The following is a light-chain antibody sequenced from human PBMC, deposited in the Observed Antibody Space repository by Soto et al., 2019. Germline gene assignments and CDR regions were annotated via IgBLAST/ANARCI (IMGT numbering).Light chain of an antibody. J-gene: IGKJ2*01. CDR1: KSINIS. CDR2: AES. Sequence: DIQMTQSPSSLSASVGDRVTITCRASKSINISLNWYQQKPGRAPKLVINAESRLQSGVPSRFSGSGSGTDFTLSISPLQPEDLETYYCQQSYSNPNTLGQGTNLEIK. CDR3: QQSYSNPNT. V-gene: IGKV1-39*01.